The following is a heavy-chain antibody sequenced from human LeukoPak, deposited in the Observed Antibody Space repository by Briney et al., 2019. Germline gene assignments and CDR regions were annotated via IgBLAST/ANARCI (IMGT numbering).Heavy chain of an antibody. CDR2: ISGSGGST. V-gene: IGHV3-23*01. Sequence: GGSLRLSCAASGFTFSSYAMSWVRQAPGKGLEWVSAISGSGGSTYYADSVKGRFTISRDNSKNTLYLQMNSLRAEDTAVYYCARERSELGEDHYYYYYGMDVWGQGTTVTVSS. J-gene: IGHJ6*02. CDR1: GFTFSSYA. CDR3: ARERSELGEDHYYYYYGMDV. D-gene: IGHD7-27*01.